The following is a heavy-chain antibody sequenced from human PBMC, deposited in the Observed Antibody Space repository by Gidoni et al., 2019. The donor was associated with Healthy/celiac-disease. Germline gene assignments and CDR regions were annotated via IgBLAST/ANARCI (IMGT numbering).Heavy chain of an antibody. CDR1: GFTFSSYS. Sequence: EVQLVESGGGLVQPGGSLRLSCAASGFTFSSYSLNWVRQAPGKGLEWVSYISSSISTIYYADSVKGRFTISRDNAKNSLYLQMNSLRAEDTAVYYCARDSGYGYDFWSGSDAFDIWGQGTMVTVSS. J-gene: IGHJ3*02. D-gene: IGHD3-3*01. CDR3: ARDSGYGYDFWSGSDAFDI. CDR2: ISSSISTI. V-gene: IGHV3-48*01.